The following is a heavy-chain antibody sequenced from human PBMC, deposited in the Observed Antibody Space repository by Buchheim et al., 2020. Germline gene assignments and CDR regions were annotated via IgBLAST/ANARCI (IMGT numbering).Heavy chain of an antibody. J-gene: IGHJ6*02. CDR3: ARGTYDSSGYYLLSYGMDV. CDR2: IYYSGSP. D-gene: IGHD3-22*01. V-gene: IGHV4-31*03. CDR1: GGSISSGGYY. Sequence: QVQLQESGPGLVKPSQTLSLTCTVSGGSISSGGYYWSWIRQHPGKGLEWIGYIYYSGSPYYNPSLKSRVTISVDTSKNPFSLKLSSVTAADTAVYYCARGTYDSSGYYLLSYGMDVWGQGTT.